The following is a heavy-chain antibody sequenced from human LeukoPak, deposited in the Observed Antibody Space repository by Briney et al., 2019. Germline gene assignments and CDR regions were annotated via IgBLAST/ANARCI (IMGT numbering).Heavy chain of an antibody. Sequence: SETLSLTCTVSGGSISSYYWSWIRQPPGKGLGWIGYIYYSGSTNYNPSLKSRVTISVDTSKNQFSLKLSSVTAADTAVYYCARSIAAAGTGWFDPWGQGTLVTVSS. V-gene: IGHV4-59*01. J-gene: IGHJ5*02. CDR1: GGSISSYY. D-gene: IGHD6-13*01. CDR2: IYYSGST. CDR3: ARSIAAAGTGWFDP.